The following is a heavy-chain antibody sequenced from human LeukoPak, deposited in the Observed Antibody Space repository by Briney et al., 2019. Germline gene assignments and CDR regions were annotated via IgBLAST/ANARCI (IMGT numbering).Heavy chain of an antibody. J-gene: IGHJ6*02. CDR3: ARVVYRFGVVIISGGMDV. D-gene: IGHD3-3*01. CDR2: IIPIFGTA. CDR1: GGTFSSYA. V-gene: IGHV1-69*13. Sequence: SVKVSCKASGGTFSSYAISWVRQAPGQGLEWMGGIIPIFGTANYAQKFQGRVTITADESTGTAYMELSSLRSEDTAVYYCARVVYRFGVVIISGGMDVWGQGTTVTVSS.